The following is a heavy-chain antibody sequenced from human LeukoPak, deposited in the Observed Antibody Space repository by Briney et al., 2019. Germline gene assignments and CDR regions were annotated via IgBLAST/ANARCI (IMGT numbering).Heavy chain of an antibody. CDR1: GGSFSGYY. CDR2: INHSGST. V-gene: IGHV4-34*01. Sequence: SETLSLTCAVYGGSFSGYYWSWIRQPPGKGLEWIGEINHSGSTNYNPSLKSRVTISVDTSKNQFSLKLSSVTAADTAVYYCAREVLRGYSGYGDAFDIWGQGTMVTVSS. CDR3: AREVLRGYSGYGDAFDI. J-gene: IGHJ3*02. D-gene: IGHD5-12*01.